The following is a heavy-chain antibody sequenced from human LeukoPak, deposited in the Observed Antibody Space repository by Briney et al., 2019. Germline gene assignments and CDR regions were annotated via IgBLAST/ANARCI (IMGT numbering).Heavy chain of an antibody. CDR1: GFTFSSYW. V-gene: IGHV3-7*05. Sequence: PGGSLRLSCVASGFTFSSYWMSWVRQAPGKGLEWVANIKQDGSQKHYVDSVKGRFTISRDNAKNSLYLQMNSLRDEGTAVYFCARQLSGWFDADPYWGQGTLVTVSS. D-gene: IGHD6-19*01. CDR3: ARQLSGWFDADPY. CDR2: IKQDGSQK. J-gene: IGHJ4*02.